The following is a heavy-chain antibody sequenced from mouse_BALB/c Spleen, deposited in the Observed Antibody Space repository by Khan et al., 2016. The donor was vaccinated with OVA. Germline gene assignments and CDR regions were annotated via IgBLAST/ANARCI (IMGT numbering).Heavy chain of an antibody. D-gene: IGHD1-1*01. CDR3: TRLAYYYNSEGFAY. CDR2: ISSGGSYT. CDR1: GFTFSTYG. J-gene: IGHJ3*01. Sequence: EVELVESGGDLVKPGGSLKLSCAASGFTFSTYGMSWVRQTPDKRLEWVAAISSGGSYTYYPDSVKGRFTISRDNAKNTLNLQMSSLKSEDTAMYYCTRLAYYYNSEGFAYWGQGTLATVSA. V-gene: IGHV5-6*01.